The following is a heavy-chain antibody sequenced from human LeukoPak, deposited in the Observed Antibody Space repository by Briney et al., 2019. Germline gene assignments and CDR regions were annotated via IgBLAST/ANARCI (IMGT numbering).Heavy chain of an antibody. V-gene: IGHV4-59*08. D-gene: IGHD1-1*01. Sequence: SETLSLTCTVSGGSITSHYWTWIRQPPGKGLEWIGHISYSGSTDYSPSLKTRVTISVDTSKNQFSLRLSSVTAADTAVYYCARLLYLEDAFDIWGQGTMVTVSS. CDR1: GGSITSHY. J-gene: IGHJ3*02. CDR3: ARLLYLEDAFDI. CDR2: ISYSGST.